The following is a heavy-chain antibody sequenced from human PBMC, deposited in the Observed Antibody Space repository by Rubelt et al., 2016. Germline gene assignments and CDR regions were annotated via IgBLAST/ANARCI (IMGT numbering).Heavy chain of an antibody. V-gene: IGHV3-48*03. Sequence: VQLVESGGGLVQPGGSLRLSCAASGFTFSSYEMNWVRQAPGKGLEWVSYISSSGSTIYYADSVKGRFTISRDNAKNSLYLQMNGLRAEDTAVYYCARSDIVATITDYWGQGTLVTVSS. CDR3: ARSDIVATITDY. D-gene: IGHD5-12*01. CDR1: GFTFSSYE. CDR2: ISSSGSTI. J-gene: IGHJ4*02.